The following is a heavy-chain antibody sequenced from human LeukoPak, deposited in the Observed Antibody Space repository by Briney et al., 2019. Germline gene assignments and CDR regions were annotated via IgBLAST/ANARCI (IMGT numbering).Heavy chain of an antibody. V-gene: IGHV3-74*03. CDR3: VRGRVWCYDMSGSHLDY. D-gene: IGHD3-22*01. CDR2: INGDGTST. J-gene: IGHJ4*02. Sequence: GGSLRVSCEASGFIFNTYWIYWVRQAPGKGLVWVSRINGDGTSTMYADSVRGRFTVSRDNARKTVYLEMSSLRIEDTAVYYCVRGRVWCYDMSGSHLDYWGQGTRVTVSS. CDR1: GFIFNTYW.